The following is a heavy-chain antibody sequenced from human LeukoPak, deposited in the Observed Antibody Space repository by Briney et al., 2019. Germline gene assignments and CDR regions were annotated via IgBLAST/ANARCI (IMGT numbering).Heavy chain of an antibody. CDR3: AKDFSSGWYWYFDL. CDR2: ISSSSSYT. D-gene: IGHD6-19*01. V-gene: IGHV3-11*06. J-gene: IGHJ2*01. CDR1: GFTFSDYY. Sequence: GGSLRLSCAASGFTFSDYYMSWIRQAPGKGVEWGSYISSSSSYTNYADSVKGRFTISRDNAKNSLYLQMQSLRAEDPAVYYCAKDFSSGWYWYFDLWGRGTLVTVSS.